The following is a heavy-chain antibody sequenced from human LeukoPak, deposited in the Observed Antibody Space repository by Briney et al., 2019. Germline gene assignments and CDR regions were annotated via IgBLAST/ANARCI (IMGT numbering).Heavy chain of an antibody. CDR2: IYYSGST. CDR1: GGSISSYY. J-gene: IGHJ6*03. V-gene: IGHV4-39*07. CDR3: ARAAVLDYYYYYMDV. Sequence: SETLSLTCTVSGGSISSYYWGWIRQPPGKGLEWIGSIYYSGSTYYNPSLKSRVTISVDTSKNQFSLKLSSVTAADTAVYYCARAAVLDYYYYYMDVWGKGTTVTVSS. D-gene: IGHD6-19*01.